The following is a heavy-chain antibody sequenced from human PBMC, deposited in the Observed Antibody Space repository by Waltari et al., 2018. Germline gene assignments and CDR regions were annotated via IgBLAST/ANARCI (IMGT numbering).Heavy chain of an antibody. V-gene: IGHV3-48*03. J-gene: IGHJ6*03. D-gene: IGHD3-16*01. Sequence: EVQLVESGGGLEQPGGSLRLSCAGSGFNVGSYEMLWVRQAPGKGLEWVSYIGTSDRSIYYADSVRGRFTISRDNAKNSLYLHMNNLRAEDTAVYYCARVGGYYYYYMDVWGKGTTVTVSS. CDR2: IGTSDRSI. CDR3: ARVGGYYYYYMDV. CDR1: GFNVGSYE.